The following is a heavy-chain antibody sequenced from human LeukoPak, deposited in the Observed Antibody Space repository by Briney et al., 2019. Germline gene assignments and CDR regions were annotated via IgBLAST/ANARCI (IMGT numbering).Heavy chain of an antibody. D-gene: IGHD3-10*02. CDR1: GFTFSSYW. CDR3: AELGITMIGGV. V-gene: IGHV3-74*01. CDR2: INSDGSST. J-gene: IGHJ6*04. Sequence: GGALRLSCAASGFTFSSYWMHWVRQAPGKGLVWVSRINSDGSSTSYADSVKGRFTISRDNAKNSLYLQMNSLRAEDTAVYYCAELGITMIGGVWGKGTTVTISS.